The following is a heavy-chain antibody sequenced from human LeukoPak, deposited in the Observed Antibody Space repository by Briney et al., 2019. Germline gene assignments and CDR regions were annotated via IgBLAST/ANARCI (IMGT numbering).Heavy chain of an antibody. CDR1: GGFISSSSYY. V-gene: IGHV4-39*01. J-gene: IGHJ4*02. Sequence: SETLSLTCTVSGGFISSSSYYWGWIRQPPGKGLEWIGSIYYSGSTYYNPSLKSRVTISVGTSKNQFSLKLSSVTAADTAVYYCARHIPMVQGVTTDSEYYFDYWGQGTLVTVSS. D-gene: IGHD3-10*01. CDR3: ARHIPMVQGVTTDSEYYFDY. CDR2: IYYSGST.